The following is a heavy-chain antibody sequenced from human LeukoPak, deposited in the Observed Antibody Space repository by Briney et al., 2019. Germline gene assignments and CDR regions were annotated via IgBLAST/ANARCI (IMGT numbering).Heavy chain of an antibody. D-gene: IGHD3-16*01. CDR1: GGSISRHTFY. J-gene: IGHJ5*02. V-gene: IGHV4-39*02. CDR3: ERFDREEAYLGP. Sequence: PSETMSLTCTVSGGSISRHTFYWAWIRQPPGKGLEWIGSIFYSGSTYYNPSLESRVTISVDTSKNHFSLNLSSLTSADPAVYYCERFDREEAYLGPWGRGARLTVSS. CDR2: IFYSGST.